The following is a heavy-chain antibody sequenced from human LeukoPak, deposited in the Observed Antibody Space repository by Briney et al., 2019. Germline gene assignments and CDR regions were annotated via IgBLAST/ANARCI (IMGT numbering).Heavy chain of an antibody. V-gene: IGHV3-74*01. CDR1: GFTFTNYW. J-gene: IGHJ5*02. Sequence: PGGSLRLSCAASGFTFTNYWMHWVRQAPGMGLVWVSRLPPDELDIIYADSVKGRFTISRDNSKNTLYLQMNSLRAEDTAVYYCARFPDPWGQGTLVTVSS. CDR3: ARFPDP. CDR2: LPPDELDI.